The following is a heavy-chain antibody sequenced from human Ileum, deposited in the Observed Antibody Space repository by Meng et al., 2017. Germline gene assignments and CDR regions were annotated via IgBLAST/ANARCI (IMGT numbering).Heavy chain of an antibody. Sequence: ASVKVSCKASGYSFTSYYIHWVRQAPGQGLEWMGIINPSGGSISYAQKFQGRVTMTRDKSTSTVYMELSSLRSEDTAVYYCTRGDRDGYYFDYWGQGTLVTVPS. CDR3: TRGDRDGYYFDY. CDR1: GYSFTSYY. D-gene: IGHD5-24*01. CDR2: INPSGGSI. J-gene: IGHJ4*02. V-gene: IGHV1-46*01.